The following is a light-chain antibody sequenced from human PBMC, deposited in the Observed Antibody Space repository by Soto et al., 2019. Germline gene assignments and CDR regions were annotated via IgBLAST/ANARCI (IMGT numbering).Light chain of an antibody. CDR3: QQYVSSPWA. Sequence: ETVLTQSPGTLSLSPGESATLSCRASQPVSSNYLAWYQQKPGQAPRLLIYGASRRATGIPDRFTGSGSGTDFTLTISRLEPEDFAVYYCQQYVSSPWAFGQGTKVDIK. CDR2: GAS. J-gene: IGKJ1*01. V-gene: IGKV3-20*01. CDR1: QPVSSNY.